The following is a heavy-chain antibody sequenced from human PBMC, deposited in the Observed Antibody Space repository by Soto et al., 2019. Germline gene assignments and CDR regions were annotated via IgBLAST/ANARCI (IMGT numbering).Heavy chain of an antibody. D-gene: IGHD2-15*01. J-gene: IGHJ6*02. Sequence: PGESLKISCKGSGYSFTSYWIGWVRQMPGKGLECMGIIYPGDSDTRYSPSFQGQVTISADKSISTAYLQWSSLKASDTAMYYCARPRYPGRGYYGMAVWGQGTTVTVPS. CDR3: ARPRYPGRGYYGMAV. V-gene: IGHV5-51*01. CDR2: IYPGDSDT. CDR1: GYSFTSYW.